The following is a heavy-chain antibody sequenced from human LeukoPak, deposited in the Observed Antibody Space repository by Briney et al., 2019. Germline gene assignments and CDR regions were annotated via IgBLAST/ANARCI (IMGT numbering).Heavy chain of an antibody. CDR3: EGSGWLSEFDY. CDR2: IYTSGST. CDR1: GGSISSGSYY. J-gene: IGHJ4*02. V-gene: IGHV4-61*02. Sequence: PSETLSLTCTVSGGSISSGSYYWSWIRQPAGKGLEWIGRIYTSGSTYYNPSLKSRVTISVDTSKNQFSLKLSSVTAADTAVYYCEGSGWLSEFDYWGQGTLVTVSS. D-gene: IGHD6-19*01.